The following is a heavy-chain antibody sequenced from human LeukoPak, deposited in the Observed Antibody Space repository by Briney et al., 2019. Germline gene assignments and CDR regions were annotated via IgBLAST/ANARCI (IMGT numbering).Heavy chain of an antibody. Sequence: PGGSLRLSCAASGFTFDIYAMTWVRQAPGNGLEWVSAICGSDGSTYYADSVKGRSTISRDNSKNMLYLQMNSLRAEDTALYYCVKNAGGSCYSSSAYWGQGTLVTVSS. V-gene: IGHV3-23*01. J-gene: IGHJ4*02. CDR1: GFTFDIYA. D-gene: IGHD2-15*01. CDR3: VKNAGGSCYSSSAY. CDR2: ICGSDGST.